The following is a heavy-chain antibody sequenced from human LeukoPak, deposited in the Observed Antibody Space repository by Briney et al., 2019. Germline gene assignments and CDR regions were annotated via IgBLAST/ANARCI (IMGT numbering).Heavy chain of an antibody. CDR3: AREDGYGDYIPEYYFDY. D-gene: IGHD4-17*01. CDR2: VSISVGVI. J-gene: IGHJ4*02. V-gene: IGHV3-21*04. Sequence: PGGSLRLSCAASGFTFSTYSMNWVRQAPGKGLEWVSSVSISVGVISSADSVKGRFTNSWDHARNSLSLHMNSLRAEDTALYYWAREDGYGDYIPEYYFDYWGQGTLVTVSS. CDR1: GFTFSTYS.